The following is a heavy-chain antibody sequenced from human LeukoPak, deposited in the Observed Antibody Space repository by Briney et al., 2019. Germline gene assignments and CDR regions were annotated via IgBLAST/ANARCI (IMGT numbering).Heavy chain of an antibody. CDR3: ATDLHFGYCTATSCANY. V-gene: IGHV3-15*01. J-gene: IGHJ4*02. Sequence: GGSLRLSCAASGFTFINSWMTWVRQAPGKGLEWVGRIRSTPDGGATDYAAPVKGRFTISRDDSKNTLYLQMSSLRTEDTAVYYCATDLHFGYCTATSCANYWGQGTLVTVSS. D-gene: IGHD2-2*03. CDR2: IRSTPDGGAT. CDR1: GFTFINSW.